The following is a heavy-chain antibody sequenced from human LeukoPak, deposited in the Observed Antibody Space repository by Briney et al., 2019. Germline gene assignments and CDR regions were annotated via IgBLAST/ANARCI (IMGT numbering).Heavy chain of an antibody. CDR2: FDPEDGET. CDR3: ATVGLRGMIVVVKPYFDY. D-gene: IGHD3-22*01. J-gene: IGHJ4*02. V-gene: IGHV1-24*01. CDR1: GYTLTELS. Sequence: ASVKVSCKVSGYTLTELSMHWVRQAPGKGLEWMGGFDPEDGETIYAQKFQGRVTMTEDTSTDTAYMELSSLRSEDTAVYYCATVGLRGMIVVVKPYFDYWGQGTLVTVSS.